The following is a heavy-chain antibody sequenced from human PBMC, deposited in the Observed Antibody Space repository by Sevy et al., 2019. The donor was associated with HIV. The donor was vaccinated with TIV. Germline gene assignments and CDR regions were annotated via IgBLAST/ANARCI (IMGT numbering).Heavy chain of an antibody. CDR1: GFTFSSYA. CDR2: ISGSGGST. D-gene: IGHD7-27*01. CDR3: ARVDYDTNSGGLHY. J-gene: IGHJ4*02. V-gene: IGHV3-23*01. Sequence: GGSLRLSCAASGFTFSSYAMDWVRQAPGKGLEWVSGISGSGGSTYYADTVKGRFTISRDNSKNTLYLQMNSLRAEDTTVYYCARVDYDTNSGGLHYWGQGTLVTVSS.